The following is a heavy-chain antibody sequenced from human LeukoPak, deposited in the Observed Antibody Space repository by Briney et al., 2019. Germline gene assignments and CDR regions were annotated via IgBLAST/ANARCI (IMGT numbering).Heavy chain of an antibody. D-gene: IGHD1-26*01. CDR3: ARVTRPNIVGATNAFDI. CDR2: IYYSGST. Sequence: PSETLSLTCTVSGGSISSYYWSWIRQPPGKGLEWIGYIYYSGSTNYNPSPKSRVTISVDTSKNQFSLKLSSVTAADTAVYYCARVTRPNIVGATNAFDIWGQGTMVTVSS. V-gene: IGHV4-59*01. J-gene: IGHJ3*02. CDR1: GGSISSYY.